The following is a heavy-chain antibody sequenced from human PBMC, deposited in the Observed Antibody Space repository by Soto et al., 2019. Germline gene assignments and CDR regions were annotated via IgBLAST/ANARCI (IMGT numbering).Heavy chain of an antibody. CDR2: INPNSGGT. CDR1: GYTFTGYY. D-gene: IGHD1-26*01. J-gene: IGHJ3*02. CDR3: ARRGGSYRNAFDI. V-gene: IGHV1-2*04. Sequence: ASVKVSCKASGYTFTGYYMHWVRQAPGQGLEWMGWINPNSGGTNYAQKFQGWVTMTRDTSISTAYMELSRLRSDDTAVYYCARRGGSYRNAFDIWGQGTMVTVSS.